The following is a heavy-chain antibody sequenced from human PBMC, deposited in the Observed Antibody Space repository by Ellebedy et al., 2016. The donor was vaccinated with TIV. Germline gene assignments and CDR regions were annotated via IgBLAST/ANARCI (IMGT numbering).Heavy chain of an antibody. V-gene: IGHV4-38-2*02. D-gene: IGHD3-16*02. CDR2: INHSGST. CDR3: ARRAYDYVWGSDRQNWFDP. CDR1: GYSISSGYY. Sequence: MPSDTLSLTCTVSGYSISSGYYWSWIRQPPGKGLEWFGEINHSGSTNYNPSLKSRVTISVDTSKNQFSLKLSSVTAADTAVYYCARRAYDYVWGSDRQNWFDPWGQGTLVSVSS. J-gene: IGHJ5*02.